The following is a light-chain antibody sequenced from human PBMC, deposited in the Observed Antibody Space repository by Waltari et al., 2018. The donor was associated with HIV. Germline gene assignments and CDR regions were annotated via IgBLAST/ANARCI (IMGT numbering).Light chain of an antibody. Sequence: QSVLTQSPSVSGAPGQRVTISCTGSSSNIGAGYDVHWYQQLPGTAPKLLIYTNSNWPSGVPDRFSGSKSGTSASLAITGLQADDEAHYYCQSYDSSLSDSVVFGGGTTLTVL. J-gene: IGLJ2*01. CDR1: SSNIGAGYD. V-gene: IGLV1-40*01. CDR3: QSYDSSLSDSVV. CDR2: TNS.